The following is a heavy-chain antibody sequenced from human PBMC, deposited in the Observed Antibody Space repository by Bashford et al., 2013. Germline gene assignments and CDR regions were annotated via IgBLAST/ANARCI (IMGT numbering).Heavy chain of an antibody. J-gene: IGHJ4*02. CDR3: AKDRTGLLSH. V-gene: IGHV1-2*02. CDR1: GYIFRGYY. D-gene: IGHD5-18*01. CDR2: INPISGGT. Sequence: ASVKVSCKASGYIFRGYYMHWVRQAPGHGLEWLGWINPISGGTHLAQKFEGRVTMTRDTTTSTAYMELTSLTSDDTAVYYCAKDRTGLLSHWGQGTLVTVSS.